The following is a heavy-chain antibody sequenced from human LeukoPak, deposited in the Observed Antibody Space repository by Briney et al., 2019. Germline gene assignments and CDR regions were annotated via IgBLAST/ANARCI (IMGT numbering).Heavy chain of an antibody. D-gene: IGHD1-26*01. CDR1: KDTFTTYD. J-gene: IGHJ4*02. CDR2: MNPNSGNT. CDR3: ARSTMGARRRYDY. Sequence: ASVTLSCKASKDTFTTYDVNWVRQATGLGLEWMGWMNPNSGNTGYAQKFQGRVTMTMNSSISTAYMELTSLTSEDTAVYYCARSTMGARRRYDYWGQGTLVTVSS. V-gene: IGHV1-8*01.